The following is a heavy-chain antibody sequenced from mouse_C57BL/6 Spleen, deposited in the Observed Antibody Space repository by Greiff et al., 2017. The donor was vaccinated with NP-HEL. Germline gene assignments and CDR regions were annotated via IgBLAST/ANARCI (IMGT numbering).Heavy chain of an antibody. J-gene: IGHJ3*01. Sequence: DVMLVESGGGLVKPGGSLKLSCAASGFTFSDYGMHWVRQAPEKGLEWVAYISSGSSTIYYADKVKGRFTISRDNAKNTLFLQMTSLRSEDTAMYYCARPYYDYDGVFAYWGQGTLVTVSA. D-gene: IGHD2-4*01. CDR2: ISSGSSTI. V-gene: IGHV5-17*01. CDR1: GFTFSDYG. CDR3: ARPYYDYDGVFAY.